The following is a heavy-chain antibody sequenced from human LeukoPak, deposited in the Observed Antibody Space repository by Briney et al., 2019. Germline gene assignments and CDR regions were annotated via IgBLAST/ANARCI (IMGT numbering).Heavy chain of an antibody. V-gene: IGHV3-23*01. D-gene: IGHD6-19*01. J-gene: IGHJ4*02. CDR1: GFTFSSYA. CDR3: AKESRTIAVAGADY. Sequence: GGSLRLSCGGSGFTFSSYAMSWVRQAPGKGLEWVTAISGGGGTTYYADSVKGRFTISRDNSKNMLYLQMNSLRAEDTAVYYCAKESRTIAVAGADYWGQGTLVTVSS. CDR2: ISGGGGTT.